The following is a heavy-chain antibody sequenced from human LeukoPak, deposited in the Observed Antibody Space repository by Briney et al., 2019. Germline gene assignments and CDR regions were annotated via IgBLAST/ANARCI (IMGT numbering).Heavy chain of an antibody. CDR1: GGSISSGSYY. Sequence: SQTLSLTCTVSGGSISSGSYYWSWIRQPAGKGLEWIGRIYTSGSTNYNPSLKSRVTISVDTSKNQFSLKLSSVTAADTAVYYCARLIEMATTPFDYWGQGTLVTVSS. CDR3: ARLIEMATTPFDY. D-gene: IGHD5-24*01. CDR2: IYTSGST. V-gene: IGHV4-61*02. J-gene: IGHJ4*02.